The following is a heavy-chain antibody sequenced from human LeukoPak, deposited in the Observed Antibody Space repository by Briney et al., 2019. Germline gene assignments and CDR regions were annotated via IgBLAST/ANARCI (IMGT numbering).Heavy chain of an antibody. V-gene: IGHV4-38-2*02. J-gene: IGHJ4*02. D-gene: IGHD6-13*01. CDR3: ARGFSSSWYKYYFDY. CDR2: IYHSGST. Sequence: PSETLSLTCTVSGYSISSGYYWGWIRQPPGKGLEWIGSIYHSGSTYYNPSLKSRVTISVDTSKNQFSLKLSSVTAADTAVYYCARGFSSSWYKYYFDYWGQETLATVSS. CDR1: GYSISSGYY.